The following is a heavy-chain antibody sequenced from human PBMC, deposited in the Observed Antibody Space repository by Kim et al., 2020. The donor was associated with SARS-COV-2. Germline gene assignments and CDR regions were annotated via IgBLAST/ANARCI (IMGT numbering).Heavy chain of an antibody. CDR2: MNPNSGNT. Sequence: ASVKVSCKASGYTFTSYDINWVRQATGQGLEWMGWMNPNSGNTGYAQKFQGRVTMTRNTSISTAYMELSSLRSEDTAVYYCARSRRGSWARAFDYWGQGTLVTVSS. J-gene: IGHJ4*02. CDR1: GYTFTSYD. CDR3: ARSRRGSWARAFDY. D-gene: IGHD1-26*01. V-gene: IGHV1-8*01.